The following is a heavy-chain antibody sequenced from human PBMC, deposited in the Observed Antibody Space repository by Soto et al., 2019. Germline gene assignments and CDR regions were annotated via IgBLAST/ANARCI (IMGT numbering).Heavy chain of an antibody. CDR2: IYYSGST. D-gene: IGHD6-13*01. Sequence: QVQLQESGPGLVKPSQTLSLTCTVSGGSISSGGYYWSWIRQHPGKGLEWIGYIYYSGSTYYNPSLKSRVTISVDTSKNQFSLKLSSVTAADTAVYYCARDQPRRRQQLVLGWFDPWGQGTLVTVSS. CDR3: ARDQPRRRQQLVLGWFDP. V-gene: IGHV4-31*03. J-gene: IGHJ5*02. CDR1: GGSISSGGYY.